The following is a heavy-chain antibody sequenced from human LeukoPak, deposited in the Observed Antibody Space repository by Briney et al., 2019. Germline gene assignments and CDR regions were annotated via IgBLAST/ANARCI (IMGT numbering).Heavy chain of an antibody. D-gene: IGHD6-13*01. CDR3: AKDQRSSSWFGAFDI. Sequence: GGSLRLSCAASGFTFSSYGMHWVRQAPGKGLEWVAVISYDGSKKYYADSVKGRFTISRDSSKNTLYLQMNSLRAEDTAVYYCAKDQRSSSWFGAFDIWGQGTMVTVSS. CDR2: ISYDGSKK. V-gene: IGHV3-30*18. J-gene: IGHJ3*02. CDR1: GFTFSSYG.